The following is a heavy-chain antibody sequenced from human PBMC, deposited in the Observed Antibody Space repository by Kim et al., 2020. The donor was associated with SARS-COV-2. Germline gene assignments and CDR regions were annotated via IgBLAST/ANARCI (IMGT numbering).Heavy chain of an antibody. CDR3: ARGRAGVVPSPVLGLGPYYRYDAMDV. V-gene: IGHV4-34*01. J-gene: IGHJ6*02. Sequence: SETLSLTCAVYGGSFSDYTWTWIRQPLGKGLEWIGEINHSGSTNLSPSLKSRITISVDTSKRQFSLRLKSMTATDAAVYYCARGRAGVVPSPVLGLGPYYRYDAMDVWGRGTPVAVSS. CDR1: GGSFSDYT. D-gene: IGHD2-8*02. CDR2: INHSGST.